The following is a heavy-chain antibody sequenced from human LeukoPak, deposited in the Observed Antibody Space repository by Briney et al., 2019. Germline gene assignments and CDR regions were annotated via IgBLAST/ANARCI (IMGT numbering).Heavy chain of an antibody. D-gene: IGHD3-10*01. Sequence: GGSLRLSCAVSGFTFSSYSMNWVSQAPGKGLEWVSSISSSSSYIYYADSVKGRFTISRDNAKNSLYLQMNSLRAEDTALYYCAIVDYYGSGNYYKHVDYWGQGTLVTVSS. CDR3: AIVDYYGSGNYYKHVDY. CDR1: GFTFSSYS. J-gene: IGHJ4*02. V-gene: IGHV3-21*01. CDR2: ISSSSSYI.